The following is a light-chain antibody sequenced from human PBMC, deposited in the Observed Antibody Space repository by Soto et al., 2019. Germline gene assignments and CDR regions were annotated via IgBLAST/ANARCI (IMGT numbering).Light chain of an antibody. J-gene: IGKJ1*01. CDR2: AAS. V-gene: IGKV3-20*01. CDR1: QSISSSY. CDR3: QQYDSSPWS. Sequence: EIVLTQSPGTLSLSPGERATLSCRASQSISSSYLAWYQQRPGQAPRLLIYAASSRATGIPDRFSGSGSGTDFTLTINRLEPEDFALYYCQQYDSSPWSFGQGTKVEI.